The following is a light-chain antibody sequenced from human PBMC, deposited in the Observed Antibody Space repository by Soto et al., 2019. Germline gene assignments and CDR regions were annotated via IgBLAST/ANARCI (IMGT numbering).Light chain of an antibody. CDR2: QAS. J-gene: IGKJ1*01. CDR1: QSISSW. CDR3: QQYNSFTWT. V-gene: IGKV1-5*03. Sequence: DIQMTQSPSTLSASVGDRVTITCRASQSISSWLAWYQQKPGKAPKLLIHQASSLETGVPSRFSGSGSGTEFTLTISSLQPDDFATYFCQQYNSFTWTFGQGTKVEIK.